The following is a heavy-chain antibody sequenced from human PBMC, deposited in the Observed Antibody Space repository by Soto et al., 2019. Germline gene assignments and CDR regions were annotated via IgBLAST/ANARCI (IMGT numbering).Heavy chain of an antibody. D-gene: IGHD6-19*01. V-gene: IGHV4-59*01. CDR2: VYYTGST. CDR3: ARSVAVPGAHIDY. J-gene: IGHJ4*02. Sequence: SETLSLTCSVSGGSISGSYWSWIRQSPGKGLEWLGYVYYTGSTNYSPSLRSRVSISVDTSKNEFSLRLSSVTATDTAVYFCARSVAVPGAHIDYWGQGTQVTVSS. CDR1: GGSISGSY.